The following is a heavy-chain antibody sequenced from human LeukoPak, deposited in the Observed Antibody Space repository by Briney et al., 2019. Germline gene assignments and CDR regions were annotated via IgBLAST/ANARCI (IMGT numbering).Heavy chain of an antibody. CDR1: GGSISSSSYY. D-gene: IGHD6-6*01. J-gene: IGHJ4*02. CDR2: IYYSGST. Sequence: SETLSLTCTVSGGSISSSSYYWGWIRQPPGKGLEWIGSIYYSGSTYYNPSLKSRVTISVDTSKDQFSLKLSSVTAADTAVYYCARRPSGVAARLSFDYWGQGTLVTVSS. V-gene: IGHV4-39*01. CDR3: ARRPSGVAARLSFDY.